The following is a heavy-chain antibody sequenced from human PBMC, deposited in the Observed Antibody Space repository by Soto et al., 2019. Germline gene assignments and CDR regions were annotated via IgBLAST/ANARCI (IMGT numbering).Heavy chain of an antibody. D-gene: IGHD3-10*01. CDR1: GFTFSNYA. J-gene: IGHJ4*02. V-gene: IGHV3-23*01. Sequence: EVQLMESGGGLVQPGGSLRLSCAASGFTFSNYAMNWVRQAPGKGLEWVSGISGRGSSTDYADSVKGRFTISRDNSKSTLYLQMNSLRAEDTAIYYCAKERSYALSGSGSWFFEYWGQGTQVSVSS. CDR2: ISGRGSST. CDR3: AKERSYALSGSGSWFFEY.